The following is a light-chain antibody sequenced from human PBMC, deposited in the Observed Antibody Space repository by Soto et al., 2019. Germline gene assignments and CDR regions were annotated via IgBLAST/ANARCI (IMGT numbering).Light chain of an antibody. J-gene: IGKJ1*01. Sequence: DIQMTQSPSTLSAFVGDRVTITCRASQSISTWLAWYQQKPGKAPKLLIYKASSLESGVPSRFSGSGSGTEFTLTINSLQPADFETYYCQQYNSFWTFGQGTKVEIK. CDR3: QQYNSFWT. V-gene: IGKV1-5*03. CDR1: QSISTW. CDR2: KAS.